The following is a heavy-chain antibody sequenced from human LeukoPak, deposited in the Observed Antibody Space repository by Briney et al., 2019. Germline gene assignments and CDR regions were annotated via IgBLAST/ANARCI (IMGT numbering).Heavy chain of an antibody. CDR3: ARIGPLAVTTRGGNWFDP. Sequence: ASVKVSCKASGGTFSSYAISWVRQAPGQGLEWMGWISAYNGNTNYAQKLQGRVTMTTDTSTSTAYMELRSLRSDDTAVYYCARIGPLAVTTRGGNWFDPWGQGTLVTVSS. CDR2: ISAYNGNT. J-gene: IGHJ5*02. CDR1: GGTFSSYA. D-gene: IGHD4-17*01. V-gene: IGHV1-18*01.